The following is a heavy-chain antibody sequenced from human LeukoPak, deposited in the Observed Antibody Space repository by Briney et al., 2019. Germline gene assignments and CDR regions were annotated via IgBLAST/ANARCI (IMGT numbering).Heavy chain of an antibody. CDR2: IYYSGST. Sequence: SETLSLTCAVSGGSISTYYWSWIRQPPGKGLEWIGYIYYSGSTNYNPSLKSPFTISVDTSKNQFSLKLTSVTAADTAVYYCARAGRYYDSSGYDYWGQGTLVTVSS. J-gene: IGHJ4*02. D-gene: IGHD3-22*01. V-gene: IGHV4-59*12. CDR3: ARAGRYYDSSGYDY. CDR1: GGSISTYY.